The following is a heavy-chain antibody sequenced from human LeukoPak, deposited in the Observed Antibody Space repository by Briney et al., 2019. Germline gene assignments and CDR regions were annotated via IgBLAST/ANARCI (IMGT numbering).Heavy chain of an antibody. CDR3: ARVGCTGGSCLAYNYYAMDV. J-gene: IGHJ6*02. Sequence: PGGSLRLSCAASRSTFNTYGMNWVRQAPGKGLEWVAIIWYDGSDKYYADSVKGRFTISRDNSKNTLYLQMNSLRAEDTAVYYCARVGCTGGSCLAYNYYAMDVWGQGTTVTVSS. D-gene: IGHD2-15*01. V-gene: IGHV3-33*01. CDR1: RSTFNTYG. CDR2: IWYDGSDK.